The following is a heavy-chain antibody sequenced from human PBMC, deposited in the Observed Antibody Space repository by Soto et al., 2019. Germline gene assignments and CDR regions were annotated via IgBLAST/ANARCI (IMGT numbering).Heavy chain of an antibody. CDR1: GFTFSNYW. J-gene: IGHJ4*02. Sequence: DVQLVESGGGLVQPGGSLRLSCATSGFTFSNYWMYWVRQVPGKGLVWVSHINSGGSSGTITIYADSVKGRFTISRDNAKNTLYLQMNSLSAEDTGVYYCVRDRSGPADYWGQGTLVTVST. CDR2: INSGGSSGTIT. V-gene: IGHV3-74*01. D-gene: IGHD6-19*01. CDR3: VRDRSGPADY.